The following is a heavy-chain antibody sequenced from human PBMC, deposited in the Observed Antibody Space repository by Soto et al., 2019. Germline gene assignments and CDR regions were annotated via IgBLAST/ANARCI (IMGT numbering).Heavy chain of an antibody. CDR3: AQDRIIVPAAHLY. Sequence: TGGSLRLSCAASGFTFSSYAMSWVRQAPGQGLEWVSAITDTGVNTYYADSVKGRFTISRDNSKNTLYLQMNSLRAEDTAVYYCAQDRIIVPAAHLYWGQGTLVTVSS. J-gene: IGHJ4*02. CDR2: ITDTGVNT. CDR1: GFTFSSYA. D-gene: IGHD2-2*01. V-gene: IGHV3-23*01.